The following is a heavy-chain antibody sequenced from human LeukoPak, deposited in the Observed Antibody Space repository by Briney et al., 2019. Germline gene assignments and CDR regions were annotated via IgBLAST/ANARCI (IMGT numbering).Heavy chain of an antibody. CDR2: IYPGDSDT. CDR1: GYSFTNYW. V-gene: IGHV5-51*01. CDR3: ASLRSSGYYSPFDY. Sequence: GESQKISCKGSGYSFTNYWIGWVRQMPGKGLEWMGIIYPGDSDTRYSPSFQGQVTISVDKSINTAYLQWSSLKASDTAMYYCASLRSSGYYSPFDYWGQGTLVTVSS. D-gene: IGHD3-22*01. J-gene: IGHJ4*02.